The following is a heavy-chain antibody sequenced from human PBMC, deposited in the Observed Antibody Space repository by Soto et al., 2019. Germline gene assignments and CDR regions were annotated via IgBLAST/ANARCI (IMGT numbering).Heavy chain of an antibody. CDR1: GGSISSSNW. V-gene: IGHV4-4*02. CDR2: IYHSGST. D-gene: IGHD1-26*01. J-gene: IGHJ4*02. CDR3: ARRPVGATGFDY. Sequence: QVQLQESGPGLVKPSGTLSLTCAVSGGSISSSNWWSWVRQPPGKGLEWIGEIYHSGSTNYNPSLKSRXXIXVXXSKTQFSLKLSSVTAADTAVYYCARRPVGATGFDYWGQGTLVTVSS.